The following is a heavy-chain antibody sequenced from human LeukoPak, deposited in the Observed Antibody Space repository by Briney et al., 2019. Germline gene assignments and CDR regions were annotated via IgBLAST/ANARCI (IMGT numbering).Heavy chain of an antibody. D-gene: IGHD5-18*01. CDR2: FDPEDGET. Sequence: ASVTVSCKVSGYTLTELSMHWVRQAPGKGLEWMGGFDPEDGETIYAQKFQGRVTMTEDTSTDTAYMELSSLRSEDTAVYYCAANPPDTAMGPFDYWGQGTLSPSPQ. J-gene: IGHJ4*02. CDR1: GYTLTELS. V-gene: IGHV1-24*01. CDR3: AANPPDTAMGPFDY.